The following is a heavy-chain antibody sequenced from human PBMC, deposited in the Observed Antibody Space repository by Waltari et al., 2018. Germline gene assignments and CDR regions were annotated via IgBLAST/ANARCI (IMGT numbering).Heavy chain of an antibody. CDR1: GGSFTAFY. V-gene: IGHV4-34*01. CDR2: SNQGETT. Sequence: QVQLQQWGAGLLKPSETLSLTCVLNGGSFTAFYWPWVRQPPGKGLEWIGDSNQGETTQYNPSLRSRVTISVDRARNQISLTLTSVTAADTAVYYCARGQGEGADVWAQGTAVTVS. J-gene: IGHJ6*02. CDR3: ARGQGEGADV. D-gene: IGHD1-26*01.